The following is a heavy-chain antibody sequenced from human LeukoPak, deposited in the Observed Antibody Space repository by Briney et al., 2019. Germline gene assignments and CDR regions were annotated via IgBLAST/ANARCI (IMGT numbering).Heavy chain of an antibody. V-gene: IGHV3-23*01. D-gene: IGHD3-9*01. CDR1: GFTFSSYA. J-gene: IGHJ6*03. Sequence: PGGSLRLSCAASGFTFSSYAMSWVGQAPGQGLEWVSAISGSGGSTYYADSVKGRFTISRDNSKNTLYLQMNSLRAEDTAVYYCASDSGRYFDWSYYYYMDVWGKGTTVTVSS. CDR3: ASDSGRYFDWSYYYYMDV. CDR2: ISGSGGST.